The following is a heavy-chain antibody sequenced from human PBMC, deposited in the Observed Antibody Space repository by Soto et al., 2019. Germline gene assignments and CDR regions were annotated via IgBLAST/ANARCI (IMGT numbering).Heavy chain of an antibody. CDR2: IYPGDSDT. J-gene: IGHJ6*02. V-gene: IGHV5-51*01. CDR1: GYSFTSYW. CDR3: ASSIVVVPAAIPSYYYYYYGMDV. Sequence: GESLKISCXGSGYSFTSYWIGWVRQMPGKGLEWMGIIYPGDSDTRYSPSFQGQVTISADKSISTAYLQWSSLKASDTAMYYCASSIVVVPAAIPSYYYYYYGMDVWGQGTTVTVSS. D-gene: IGHD2-2*01.